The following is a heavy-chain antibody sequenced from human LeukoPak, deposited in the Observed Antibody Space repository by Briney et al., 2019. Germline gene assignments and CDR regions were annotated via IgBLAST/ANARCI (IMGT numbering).Heavy chain of an antibody. CDR2: IYYSGST. J-gene: IGHJ5*02. Sequence: SETLSLTCTVSGGSISSSSYYWGWIRQPPGKGLEWIGSIYYSGSTYYNPSLKSRVTISVDTSKNQFSLKLSSVTAADTAVYYCARRRTGTYNWFDPWGQGTLVTVSS. CDR1: GGSISSSSYY. CDR3: ARRRTGTYNWFDP. D-gene: IGHD4-17*01. V-gene: IGHV4-39*01.